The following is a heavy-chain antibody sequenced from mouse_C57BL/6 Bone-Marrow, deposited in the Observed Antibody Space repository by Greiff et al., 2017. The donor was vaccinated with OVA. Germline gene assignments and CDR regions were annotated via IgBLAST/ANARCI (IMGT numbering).Heavy chain of an antibody. V-gene: IGHV1-81*01. CDR3: AREGPHYYGSSYEFAY. Sequence: VQLQESGAELARPGASVKLSCKASGYTFTSYGISWVKQRTGQGLEWIGEIYPRSGNTYYNEKFKGKATLTADKSSSTAYMELRSLTSEDSAVYFCAREGPHYYGSSYEFAYWGQGTLVTVSA. J-gene: IGHJ3*01. CDR2: IYPRSGNT. D-gene: IGHD1-1*01. CDR1: GYTFTSYG.